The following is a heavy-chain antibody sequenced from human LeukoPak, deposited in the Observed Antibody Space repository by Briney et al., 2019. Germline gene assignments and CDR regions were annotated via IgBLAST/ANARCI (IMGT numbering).Heavy chain of an antibody. CDR1: GFTLSIYA. Sequence: PGGSLRLSCAASGFTLSIYAMSWVRQAPGKGPEWVSGISGSSSSTYFSGSVKGRFTISRDNSKNTLSLQMNSLRAEDTAVYYCAKGGGIAAPGGDFDYWGQGTLVTVSS. V-gene: IGHV3-23*01. J-gene: IGHJ4*02. CDR3: AKGGGIAAPGGDFDY. D-gene: IGHD6-13*01. CDR2: ISGSSSST.